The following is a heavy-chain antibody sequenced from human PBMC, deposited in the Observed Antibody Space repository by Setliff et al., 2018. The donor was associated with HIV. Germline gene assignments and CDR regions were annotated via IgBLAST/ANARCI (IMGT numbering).Heavy chain of an antibody. CDR1: GYKFTSYY. V-gene: IGHV1-46*01. Sequence: GASVKVSCKASGYKFTSYYIHWVRQAPGQGLEWMGIINPSIVSTTYAEKFQGRVAMTRDTSTGTVYMELSSLKSEDTAVYYCARDWEPAVSIDCFDPWGQGTLVTVSS. D-gene: IGHD3-3*02. CDR3: ARDWEPAVSIDCFDP. J-gene: IGHJ5*02. CDR2: INPSIVST.